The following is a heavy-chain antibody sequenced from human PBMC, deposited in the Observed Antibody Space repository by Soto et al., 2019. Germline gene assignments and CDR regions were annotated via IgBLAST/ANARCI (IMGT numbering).Heavy chain of an antibody. CDR3: ARGPGLYSGSYYFDY. J-gene: IGHJ4*02. CDR1: GYTFISYS. V-gene: IGHV1-18*01. CDR2: ISGYNGNT. Sequence: QVQLVQSGAEVEKPGASVKVSCKASGYTFISYSITWVRQAPGQGLEGMGWISGYNGNTNYAQSIQGRATMTTDTSTTKAYMELWSLRSDDTAVYYCARGPGLYSGSYYFDYWGQGTLVTVSS. D-gene: IGHD1-26*01.